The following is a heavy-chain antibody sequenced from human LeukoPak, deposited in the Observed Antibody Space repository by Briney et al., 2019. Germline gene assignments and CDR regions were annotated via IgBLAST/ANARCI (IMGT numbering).Heavy chain of an antibody. V-gene: IGHV3-30*04. CDR1: GFTFSSYA. CDR2: ISYDGSNK. D-gene: IGHD3-16*01. J-gene: IGHJ4*02. CDR3: ARDCHSGGHADFYFDY. Sequence: GGSLRLSCAASGFTFSSYAMHWVRQAPGKGLEWVAVISYDGSNKYYADSVKGRFTISRDNSKNTLYLQMNSLRAEDTAVYYCARDCHSGGHADFYFDYWGQGTLVTVSS.